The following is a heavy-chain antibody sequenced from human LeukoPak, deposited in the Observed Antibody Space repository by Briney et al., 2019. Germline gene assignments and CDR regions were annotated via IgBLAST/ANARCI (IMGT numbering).Heavy chain of an antibody. Sequence: QAGGSLRLSCVASGFTFNSYNMNWVRQAPGKGLEWVSYISSDSTTIFYADSVKGRFTISRDNVKNSLFLQLNSLRDEDTAVYYCARDEDAFGGQRTLVTASS. J-gene: IGHJ4*02. CDR1: GFTFNSYN. CDR3: ARDEDAF. CDR2: ISSDSTTI. V-gene: IGHV3-48*02.